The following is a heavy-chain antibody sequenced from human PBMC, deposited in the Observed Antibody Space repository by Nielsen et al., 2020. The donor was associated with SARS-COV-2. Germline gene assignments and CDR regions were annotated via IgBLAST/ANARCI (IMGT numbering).Heavy chain of an antibody. Sequence: ASVKVSCKASGYTFTSYGISWVRQAPGQGLEWMGWISAYNGNTNYAQKLQCRVTMTTDTSTSTAYMELRSLRSDDTAVYYCARAGPGYCSGGSCYPLYWGQGTLVTVSS. CDR1: GYTFTSYG. J-gene: IGHJ4*02. D-gene: IGHD2-15*01. V-gene: IGHV1-18*01. CDR3: ARAGPGYCSGGSCYPLY. CDR2: ISAYNGNT.